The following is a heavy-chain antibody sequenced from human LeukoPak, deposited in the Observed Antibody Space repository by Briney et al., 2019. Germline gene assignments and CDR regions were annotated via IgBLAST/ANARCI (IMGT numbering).Heavy chain of an antibody. V-gene: IGHV4-34*01. J-gene: IGHJ5*02. D-gene: IGHD3-10*01. CDR3: ARAPMVRGAHWFDP. CDR2: INHSGST. CDR1: GGSFSGYY. Sequence: SETLSLTCAVYGGSFSGYYWSWIRQPPGKGLEWIGEINHSGSTNYNPSLKTRVTISVDTSKNQFSLKLSSVTAADTAVYCCARAPMVRGAHWFDPWGEGTLVTVSS.